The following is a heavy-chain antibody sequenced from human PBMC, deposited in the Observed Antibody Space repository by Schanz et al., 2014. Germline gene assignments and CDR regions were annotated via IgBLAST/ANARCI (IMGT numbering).Heavy chain of an antibody. D-gene: IGHD2-2*01. CDR1: GGSFSGYY. J-gene: IGHJ4*02. V-gene: IGHV4-34*01. CDR3: ARLYCSTPGCYVSPNGFAKDY. Sequence: QVQLQQWGAGLLKPSETLSLTCAVSGGSFSGYYWSWIRQPPDTGLEWIGEINQSGDTNYNPSLKSRVTKPFATSTNQFPLKQRSVTAADTAVYYCARLYCSTPGCYVSPNGFAKDYWGQGTLVTVSS. CDR2: INQSGDT.